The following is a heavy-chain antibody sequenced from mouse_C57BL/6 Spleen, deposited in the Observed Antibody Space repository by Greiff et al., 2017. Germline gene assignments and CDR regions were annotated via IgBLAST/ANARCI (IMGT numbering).Heavy chain of an antibody. J-gene: IGHJ4*01. D-gene: IGHD1-1*01. CDR2: ISSGGSYT. CDR1: GFTFSSFG. Sequence: EVKLMESGGDLVKPGGSLKLSCAASGFTFSSFGMSWVRQTPDKRLEWVATISSGGSYTYYPDSVKGRFTISRDNAKNTLYLQMSSLKSEDTAMYYCASQIYYYGSSNRPGAMDYWGQGTSVTVSS. V-gene: IGHV5-6*01. CDR3: ASQIYYYGSSNRPGAMDY.